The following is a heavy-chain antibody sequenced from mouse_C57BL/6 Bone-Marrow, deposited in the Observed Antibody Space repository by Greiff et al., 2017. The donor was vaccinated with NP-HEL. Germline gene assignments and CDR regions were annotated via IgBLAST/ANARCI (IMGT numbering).Heavy chain of an antibody. J-gene: IGHJ2*01. Sequence: QVQLQQPGAELVRPGTSVKLSCKASGYTFTSYWMHWVKQRPGQGLEWIGVIDPSDSYTNYTQKFKGKATLTVDTSSSTDYLQLSSLTSEDSAVYYCARAWKNYFDYWGQGTTLTVSS. CDR1: GYTFTSYW. CDR2: IDPSDSYT. V-gene: IGHV1-59*01. CDR3: ARAWKNYFDY.